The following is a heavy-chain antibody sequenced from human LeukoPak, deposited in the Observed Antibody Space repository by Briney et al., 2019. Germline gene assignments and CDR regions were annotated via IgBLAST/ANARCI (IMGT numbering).Heavy chain of an antibody. CDR2: IYSGGST. CDR1: GFTVSSNY. D-gene: IGHD2-2*01. V-gene: IGHV3-53*01. J-gene: IGHJ6*02. Sequence: QSGGSLRLSCAASGFTVSSNYMSWVRQAPGKGLEWVSVIYSGGSTYYADSVKGRFTISRDNSKNTLYLQMNSLRAEDTAVYYCARTGQLPPYYYGMDVWGQGTTVTVSS. CDR3: ARTGQLPPYYYGMDV.